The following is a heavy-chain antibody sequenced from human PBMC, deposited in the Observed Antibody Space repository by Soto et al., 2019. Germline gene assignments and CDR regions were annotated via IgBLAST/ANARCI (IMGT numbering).Heavy chain of an antibody. CDR1: GFTFSDYY. V-gene: IGHV3-11*01. J-gene: IGHJ6*03. D-gene: IGHD4-4*01. Sequence: QVQLVESGGGLVKPGGSLRLSCVASGFTFSDYYMSWIRQAPGKGLEWVSYISSSGSTIYYADSVKGRFTISRDNAKNSLYLQMNSLRAEDTAVYYCARDDYSNRYYYYYYYMDVWGKGTTVTVSS. CDR3: ARDDYSNRYYYYYYYMDV. CDR2: ISSSGSTI.